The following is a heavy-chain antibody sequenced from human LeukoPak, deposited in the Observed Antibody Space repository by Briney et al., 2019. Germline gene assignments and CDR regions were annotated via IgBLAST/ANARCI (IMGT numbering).Heavy chain of an antibody. CDR1: GFTFSNAW. D-gene: IGHD2-2*01. CDR2: IKSKTDGGTT. J-gene: IGHJ4*02. CDR3: THLLGYCSRTSCYSAGDY. Sequence: GGSLRLSCAASGFTFSNAWMSWVRQAPGKGLEWVGRIKSKTDGGTTDYAAPVKGRFTISRDDSKNTLYLQMNSLKTEDTAVYYFTHLLGYCSRTSCYSAGDYWGQGTLVTGSS. V-gene: IGHV3-15*01.